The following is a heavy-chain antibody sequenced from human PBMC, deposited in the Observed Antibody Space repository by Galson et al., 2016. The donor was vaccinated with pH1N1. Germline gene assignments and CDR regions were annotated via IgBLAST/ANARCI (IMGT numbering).Heavy chain of an antibody. J-gene: IGHJ4*02. D-gene: IGHD3-22*01. V-gene: IGHV3-30*18. CDR1: GFTFSSYG. Sequence: SLRLSCAASGFTFSSYGMQWVRQAPGKGLEWVAVISHDGTVTYYADSVKGRFTISRDSSKNTLSLQVNSLRAEDTAVYYCAKEMTVKTSENFDYWGQGTLVTVSS. CDR3: AKEMTVKTSENFDY. CDR2: ISHDGTVT.